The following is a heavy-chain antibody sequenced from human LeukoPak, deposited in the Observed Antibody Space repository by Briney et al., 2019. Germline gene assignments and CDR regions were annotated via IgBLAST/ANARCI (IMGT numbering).Heavy chain of an antibody. V-gene: IGHV7-4-1*02. D-gene: IGHD2-2*01. CDR1: RYTFTSYA. J-gene: IGHJ3*01. CDR3: ARDHLKLGSSFHPFDAFDV. Sequence: GASVKVSCKASRYTFTSYAMNWVPQAPGQGLEWMEWINTNPGNPTYDQGFTGRFVFSLATSVSTAYLQISGLKAEDTAVYYCARDHLKLGSSFHPFDAFDVWGQGTMVTVSS. CDR2: INTNPGNP.